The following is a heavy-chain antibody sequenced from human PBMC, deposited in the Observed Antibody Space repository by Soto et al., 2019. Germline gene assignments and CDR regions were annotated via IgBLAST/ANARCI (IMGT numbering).Heavy chain of an antibody. J-gene: IGHJ4*01. Sequence: QVQLVSSGAEVKKPGSSVKVSCKASGCTFCRYSIILVRQAPGQGLEWMGEILPIFGTANYAQKFQGRVTITADESTSTAYMDLSSLRSEDPAVYYCARDCRRHAGGIDYWGHGTLVTVSS. D-gene: IGHD2-15*01. CDR1: GCTFCRYS. CDR2: ILPIFGTA. CDR3: ARDCRRHAGGIDY. V-gene: IGHV1-69*01.